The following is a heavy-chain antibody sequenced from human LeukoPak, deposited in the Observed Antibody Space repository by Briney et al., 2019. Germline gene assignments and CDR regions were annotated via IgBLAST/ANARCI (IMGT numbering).Heavy chain of an antibody. Sequence: GGSLRLSCAASGFTFSSYEMNWVRQAPGKGLEWVSYISSSGSTIYYADSVKGRFTISRDNAKNSPYLQMNSLRAEDTAVYYCAKGRIVKLDYWGRGTLVTVSS. CDR1: GFTFSSYE. J-gene: IGHJ4*02. D-gene: IGHD1-26*01. CDR3: AKGRIVKLDY. V-gene: IGHV3-48*03. CDR2: ISSSGSTI.